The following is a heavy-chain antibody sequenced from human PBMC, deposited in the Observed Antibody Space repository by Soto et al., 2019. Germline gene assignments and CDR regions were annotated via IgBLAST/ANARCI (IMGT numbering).Heavy chain of an antibody. V-gene: IGHV1-18*01. CDR3: ARCIAAAGYLALYYYYYYMDV. CDR1: GYTFTSYG. J-gene: IGHJ6*03. Sequence: QVQLVQSGAEVKKPGASVKVSCKASGYTFTSYGISWVRQAPGQGLEWMGWISAYNGNTNYAQKLQGRVTMTTDTSTSTAYMELRSLRSDDTAVYYCARCIAAAGYLALYYYYYYMDVWGEGTTVTVSS. D-gene: IGHD6-13*01. CDR2: ISAYNGNT.